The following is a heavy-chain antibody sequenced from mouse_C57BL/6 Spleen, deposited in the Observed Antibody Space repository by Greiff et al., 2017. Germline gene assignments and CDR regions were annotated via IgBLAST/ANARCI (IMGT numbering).Heavy chain of an antibody. CDR2: IDPGNGDT. D-gene: IGHD1-1*01. CDR1: GFNIKDDY. Sequence: VQLQQSGAELVRPGASVKLSCTASGFNIKDDYMHWVKQRPEQGLEGIGCIDPGNGDTEYASKFQGKATITADTSSNTAYLQLSSLTSEDTAVYYCTTYYGSSYGYWGQGTTLTVSS. J-gene: IGHJ2*01. CDR3: TTYYGSSYGY. V-gene: IGHV14-4*01.